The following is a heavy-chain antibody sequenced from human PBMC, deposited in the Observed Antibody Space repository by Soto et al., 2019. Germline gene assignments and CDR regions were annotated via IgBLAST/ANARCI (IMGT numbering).Heavy chain of an antibody. Sequence: SETLSLTCTVSGGSISSGGYYWSWIRQHPGKGLEWIGYIYYSGSTYYNPSLKSRVTISVDTSKNQFSLKLCSVTAADTAVYYCAASCVGCGGFNYYGMDVWGQGTTVTVSS. CDR3: AASCVGCGGFNYYGMDV. CDR2: IYYSGST. V-gene: IGHV4-31*03. CDR1: GGSISSGGYY. D-gene: IGHD2-21*01. J-gene: IGHJ6*02.